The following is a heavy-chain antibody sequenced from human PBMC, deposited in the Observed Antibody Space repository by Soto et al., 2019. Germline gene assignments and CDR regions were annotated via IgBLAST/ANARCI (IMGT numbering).Heavy chain of an antibody. V-gene: IGHV4-59*01. J-gene: IGHJ4*02. CDR3: ARGSDAPYVY. CDR2: IYYSGST. Sequence: SETLSLTCTVSGGSISSYYWSWIRQPPGKGLEWIGYIYYSGSTNYNPSLKSRVAISVDTSKNQFSLKLSSVTAADTAVYYCARGSDAPYVYWGQGTLVTVSS. CDR1: GGSISSYY. D-gene: IGHD2-8*01.